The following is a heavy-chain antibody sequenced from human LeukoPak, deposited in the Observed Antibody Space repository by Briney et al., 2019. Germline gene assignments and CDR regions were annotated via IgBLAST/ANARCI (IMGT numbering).Heavy chain of an antibody. J-gene: IGHJ4*02. Sequence: GASVKVSCKASGYTLTGYYMHWVRQAPGQGLEWMGWINPNSGGTNYAQKFQGRVTMTGDTSISTAYMELSRLRSDDTAVYYCARERGYCSSTSCYFDYWGQGTLVTVSS. CDR1: GYTLTGYY. D-gene: IGHD2-2*01. CDR3: ARERGYCSSTSCYFDY. V-gene: IGHV1-2*02. CDR2: INPNSGGT.